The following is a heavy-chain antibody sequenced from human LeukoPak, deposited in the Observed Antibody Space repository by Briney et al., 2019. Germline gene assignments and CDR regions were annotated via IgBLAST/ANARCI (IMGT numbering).Heavy chain of an antibody. CDR1: GFTVSSNY. V-gene: IGHV3-53*01. D-gene: IGHD6-6*01. CDR3: AGSRIAARPDY. J-gene: IGHJ4*02. CDR2: IYSGGST. Sequence: PGGSLRLSCAASGFTVSSNYMSWVRQAPGKGLEWVSVIYSGGSTYYADSVKGRFTISRDNSKNTQYLQMNSLRAEDTAVYYCAGSRIAARPDYWGQGTLVTVSS.